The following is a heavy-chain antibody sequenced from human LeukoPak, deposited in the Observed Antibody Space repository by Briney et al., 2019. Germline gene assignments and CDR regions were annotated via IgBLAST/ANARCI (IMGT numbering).Heavy chain of an antibody. CDR1: GFTFSSNW. J-gene: IGHJ4*02. Sequence: PGGSLRLSCAASGFTFSSNWMHWVRQAPGKGLVWVSRINSDGSSTTYADSVKGRFTISRDNAKNTLYLQMNSLRAEDTAVYYCARHYGSGSYSCPDYWGQGTLVTVSS. CDR2: INSDGSST. D-gene: IGHD3-10*01. CDR3: ARHYGSGSYSCPDY. V-gene: IGHV3-74*01.